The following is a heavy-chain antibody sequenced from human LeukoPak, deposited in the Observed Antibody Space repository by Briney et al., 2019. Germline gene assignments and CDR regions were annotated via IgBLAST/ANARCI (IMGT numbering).Heavy chain of an antibody. CDR2: IWHDGSYK. CDR3: ASGGYSSGWHLDY. J-gene: IGHJ4*02. D-gene: IGHD6-19*01. V-gene: IGHV3-33*01. CDR1: AFPFSSYG. Sequence: GGSLRLSCTTSAFPFSSYGMHWVRQAPGKGLEWVAVIWHDGSYKYYADSVKGRFTISRDNSKDTLYLQMNSLKVEDTAVYYCASGGYSSGWHLDYWGQGTLATVAS.